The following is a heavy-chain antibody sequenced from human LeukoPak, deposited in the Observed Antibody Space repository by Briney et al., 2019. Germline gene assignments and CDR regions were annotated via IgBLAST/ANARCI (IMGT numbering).Heavy chain of an antibody. CDR2: INHSGGT. Sequence: PSETLSLTCAVYGGSFSGYYWSWIRQPPGKGLEWIGEINHSGGTNYNPSLKSRVTISVDTSKNQFSLKLSSVTAADTAVYYCARSLGWYVVYWGQGTLVTVSS. V-gene: IGHV4-34*01. CDR3: ARSLGWYVVY. CDR1: GGSFSGYY. J-gene: IGHJ4*02. D-gene: IGHD6-19*01.